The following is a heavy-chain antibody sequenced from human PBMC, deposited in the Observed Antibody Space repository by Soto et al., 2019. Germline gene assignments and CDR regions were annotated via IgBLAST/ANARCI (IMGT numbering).Heavy chain of an antibody. CDR3: ATLERIVGGTWDY. CDR2: IRNRANSHTT. D-gene: IGHD1-26*01. J-gene: IGHJ4*02. CDR1: GFTFSDHY. V-gene: IGHV3-72*01. Sequence: EVQLVESGGGLVQPGGSLRLSCAASGFTFSDHYMDWVRQSPGKGLEWVGRIRNRANSHTTVYAASVKGRFTISRDDSKNSVFLEMNSLKTEDTAVYYCATLERIVGGTWDYWGQGTLVTVS.